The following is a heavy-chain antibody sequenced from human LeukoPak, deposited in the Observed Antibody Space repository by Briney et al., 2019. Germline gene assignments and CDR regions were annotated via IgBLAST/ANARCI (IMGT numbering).Heavy chain of an antibody. CDR1: GYTFTDYY. V-gene: IGHV1-2*04. CDR3: ARGDGVYVLGFQH. D-gene: IGHD5/OR15-5a*01. J-gene: IGHJ1*01. Sequence: ASVKVSCKASGYTFTDYYIHWARQAPGHGLEWMGWIDPSSGGTNYAQRFQGWVTMTRDTSISTAYMELSRLTSDDTAVYFCARGDGVYVLGFQHWGQGTLVTVSS. CDR2: IDPSSGGT.